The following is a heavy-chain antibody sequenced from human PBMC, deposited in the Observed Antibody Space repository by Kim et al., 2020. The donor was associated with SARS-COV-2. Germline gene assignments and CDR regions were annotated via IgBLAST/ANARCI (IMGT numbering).Heavy chain of an antibody. J-gene: IGHJ4*02. V-gene: IGHV3-7*01. CDR2: IKQDGSEK. CDR1: GFTFSSYW. CDR3: ARVSCSSTSCPAGY. Sequence: GGSLRLSCAASGFTFSSYWMSWVRQAPGKGLEWVANIKQDGSEKYYVDSVKGRFTISRDNAKNSLYLQMNSLRAEDTAVYYCARVSCSSTSCPAGYWGQGTLVTVAS. D-gene: IGHD2-2*01.